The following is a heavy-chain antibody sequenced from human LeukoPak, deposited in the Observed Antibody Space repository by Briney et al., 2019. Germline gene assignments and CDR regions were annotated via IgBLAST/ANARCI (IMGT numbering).Heavy chain of an antibody. CDR3: ARDLKLGGQLVRGGGPFDY. CDR2: ISSSSSYI. CDR1: GFTFSSYS. D-gene: IGHD6-6*01. J-gene: IGHJ4*02. Sequence: TGGSLRLSCAASGFTFSSYSMNWVRQAPGKGLEWVSSISSSSSYIYYADSVKGRFTISRDNAKNSLYLQMNSLRAEDTAVYYCARDLKLGGQLVRGGGPFDYWGQGTLVTVSS. V-gene: IGHV3-21*01.